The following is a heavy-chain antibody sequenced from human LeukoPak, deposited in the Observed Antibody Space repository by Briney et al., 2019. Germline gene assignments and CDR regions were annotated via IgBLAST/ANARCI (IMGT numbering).Heavy chain of an antibody. Sequence: TSETLSLTCTVSGGSISSSSYYWGWIRQPPGKGLEWIGSIYYSGSTYYNPSLKSRVTISVDTSKNQFSLKLSSVTAADTAVYYCARIYGVGASSYYYGMDVWGQGTTVTVSS. V-gene: IGHV4-39*01. J-gene: IGHJ6*02. CDR2: IYYSGST. D-gene: IGHD1-26*01. CDR1: GGSISSSSYY. CDR3: ARIYGVGASSYYYGMDV.